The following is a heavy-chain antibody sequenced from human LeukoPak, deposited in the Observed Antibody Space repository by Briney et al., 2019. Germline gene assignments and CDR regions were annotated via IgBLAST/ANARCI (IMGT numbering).Heavy chain of an antibody. Sequence: SGALFLTCAGYGGSLSGYYWGWIRPPPGEGVEGIGEINHRGSTKHNPSLNSRVTISVDTSKNQFSLKLSSVTAADTAVYYCARGSRWTAFDIWGQGTMVTVS. CDR1: GGSLSGYY. V-gene: IGHV4-34*01. J-gene: IGHJ3*02. CDR3: ARGSRWTAFDI. D-gene: IGHD6-13*01. CDR2: INHRGST.